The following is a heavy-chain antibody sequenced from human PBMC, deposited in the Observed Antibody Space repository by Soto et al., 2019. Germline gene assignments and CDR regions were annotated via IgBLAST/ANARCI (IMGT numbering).Heavy chain of an antibody. CDR2: IIPIFGTA. J-gene: IGHJ4*02. CDR1: GGTFSSYA. Sequence: SVKVSCKASGGTFSSYAISWVRQSPGQGLEWMGGIIPIFGTANYAQKFQGRVTITADESTSTAYMELSSLRSEDTAVYYCARGPYCTNGVCYPDYWGQGTLVTVSS. CDR3: ARGPYCTNGVCYPDY. D-gene: IGHD2-8*01. V-gene: IGHV1-69*13.